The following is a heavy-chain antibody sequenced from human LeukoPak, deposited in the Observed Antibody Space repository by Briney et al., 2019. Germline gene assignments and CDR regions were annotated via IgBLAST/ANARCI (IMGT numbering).Heavy chain of an antibody. CDR1: GFXFSNAW. D-gene: IGHD3-22*01. J-gene: IGHJ4*02. CDR2: IYSGGST. Sequence: PGGSLRLSCAASGFXFSNAWISWVRQAPGKGLEWVSVIYSGGSTYYADSVKGRFTISRDNSKNTLYLQMNSLRAEDTAVYYCARDLSGYYHTGGQGTLVTVSS. V-gene: IGHV3-66*01. CDR3: ARDLSGYYHT.